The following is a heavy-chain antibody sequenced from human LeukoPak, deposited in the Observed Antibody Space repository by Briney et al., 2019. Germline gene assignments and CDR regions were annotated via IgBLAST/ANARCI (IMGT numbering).Heavy chain of an antibody. V-gene: IGHV3-48*04. CDR1: GFTFSSYT. J-gene: IGHJ4*02. CDR3: ARRYFDY. Sequence: PGGSLRLSCAASGFTFSSYTMNWVRQPPGKGLEWVSNIGTSSTTIYYANSVKGRFTISRDNAKNSLYLQMNSLRAEDTAVYYCARRYFDYWGQGTLVTVSS. CDR2: IGTSSTTI.